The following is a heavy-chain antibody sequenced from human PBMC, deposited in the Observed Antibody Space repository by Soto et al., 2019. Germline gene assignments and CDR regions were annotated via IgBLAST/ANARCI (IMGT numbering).Heavy chain of an antibody. J-gene: IGHJ6*02. CDR3: TRGHHSMDV. V-gene: IGHV3-11*06. CDR2: ISPTGTET. CDR1: GFTFNDRY. Sequence: GSLRLSCAASGFTFNDRYMSWIRQAPGKGLEWVSYISPTGTETDYADSVRGRFTVSRDNARSSLSLQMNSLRAEDTAVYYCTRGHHSMDVWGQGTAVTVSS.